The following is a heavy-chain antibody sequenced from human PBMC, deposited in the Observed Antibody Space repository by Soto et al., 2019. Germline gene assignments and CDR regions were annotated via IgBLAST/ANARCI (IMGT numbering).Heavy chain of an antibody. J-gene: IGHJ4*02. CDR1: GYTFTYRY. CDR3: ATNDIVGAAQNYNFDY. Sequence: ASVKVSCKASGYTFTYRYLHWVRQAPGQALEWMGWITPFNGNTNYAQKFQDRVTITRDRSMSTAYMELSSLRSEDTAMYYCATNDIVGAAQNYNFDYWGQGTLVTVSS. CDR2: ITPFNGNT. V-gene: IGHV1-45*02. D-gene: IGHD1-26*01.